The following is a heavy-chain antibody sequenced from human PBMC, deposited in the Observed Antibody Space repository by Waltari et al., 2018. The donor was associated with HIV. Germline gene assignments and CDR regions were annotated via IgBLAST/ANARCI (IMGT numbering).Heavy chain of an antibody. Sequence: QTTLQECGSRLVIPTQSITPTCTFTGFSLSTSGVGVGWIRQPPGKALEWLALIYCDDDKRYSPALKSRLTITKDTPKNQVVLKMTNMDPVDTATYYCTRQGGGRQNIAKYFDYWGQGTLVTVAS. V-gene: IGHV2-5*02. CDR1: GFSLSTSGVG. CDR2: IYCDDDK. D-gene: IGHD2-21*01. CDR3: TRQGGGRQNIAKYFDY. J-gene: IGHJ4*02.